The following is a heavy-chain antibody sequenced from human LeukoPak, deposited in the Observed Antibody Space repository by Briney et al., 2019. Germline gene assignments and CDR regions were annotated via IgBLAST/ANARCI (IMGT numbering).Heavy chain of an antibody. CDR3: AKDRPGGFGS. Sequence: GGSLRLSCAASGVSFINYAMCWVRRAPGKGLEWVSFVSGDGGSTYYADSVKGRFAISRDNSENTVYLHMSSLRAEDTAVYYCAKDRPGGFGSWGRGTLVTVSS. V-gene: IGHV3-23*01. CDR1: GVSFINYA. D-gene: IGHD1-14*01. J-gene: IGHJ4*02. CDR2: VSGDGGST.